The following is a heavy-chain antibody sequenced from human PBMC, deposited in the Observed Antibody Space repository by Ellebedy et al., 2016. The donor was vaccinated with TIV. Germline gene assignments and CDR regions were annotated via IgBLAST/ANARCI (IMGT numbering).Heavy chain of an antibody. CDR1: GGGISSDTW. Sequence: MPSETLSLPCNLSGGGISSDTWWSLVRQPPGMCRGCIEEARYGGYTNYNPSLKSRVTISLDKSKNQFSLKLTSVTAADTAIYYCVKSTWHSFEVWGQGALVTVSS. D-gene: IGHD3-3*01. CDR3: VKSTWHSFEV. J-gene: IGHJ4*02. V-gene: IGHV4-4*02. CDR2: ARYGGYT.